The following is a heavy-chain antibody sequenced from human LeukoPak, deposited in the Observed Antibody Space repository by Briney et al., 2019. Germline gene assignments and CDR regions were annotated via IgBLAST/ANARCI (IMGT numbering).Heavy chain of an antibody. CDR1: GFTFTDYA. CDR2: ISGAGGGT. Sequence: AGGSLRLSCAVSGFTFTDYAMTWVRQAPGKGLEWVSGISGAGGGTYYADSVKGRFTISRDNSKNTLYLQMNSLRAEDTAVYYCAKDRSGSYAGPPGVRYNWFDPWGQGTLVTVSS. J-gene: IGHJ5*02. CDR3: AKDRSGSYAGPPGVRYNWFDP. D-gene: IGHD1-26*01. V-gene: IGHV3-23*01.